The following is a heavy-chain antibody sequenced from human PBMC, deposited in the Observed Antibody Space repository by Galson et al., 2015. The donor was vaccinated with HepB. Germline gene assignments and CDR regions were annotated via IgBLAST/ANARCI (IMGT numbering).Heavy chain of an antibody. CDR2: IKHDGTEK. V-gene: IGHV3-7*03. Sequence: SLRLSCAASGFTFNRYWMYWVRQAPGKGLEWVANIKHDGTEKYSVDSVKGRFTVSRDNAKNSLYLQMNSLRAEDTAVYYCARGLYDFWNRYCYFDLWGRGTQVTVSS. D-gene: IGHD3-3*01. CDR3: ARGLYDFWNRYCYFDL. J-gene: IGHJ2*01. CDR1: GFTFNRYW.